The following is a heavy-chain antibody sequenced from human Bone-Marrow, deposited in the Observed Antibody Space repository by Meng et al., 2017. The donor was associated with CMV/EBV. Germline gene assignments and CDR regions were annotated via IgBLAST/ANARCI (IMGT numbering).Heavy chain of an antibody. D-gene: IGHD1-26*01. V-gene: IGHV3-74*01. CDR1: GSTFSSYW. Sequence: GGSLRLSCAASGSTFSSYWMHWVRQGPGKGLVWVSRVNSDGSSTNYADSVKGRFTISRDNANNTLYLQMSGLRAEDTALYFCASTKYSGSYFESWGQGTLVTVSS. CDR3: ASTKYSGSYFES. J-gene: IGHJ4*02. CDR2: VNSDGSST.